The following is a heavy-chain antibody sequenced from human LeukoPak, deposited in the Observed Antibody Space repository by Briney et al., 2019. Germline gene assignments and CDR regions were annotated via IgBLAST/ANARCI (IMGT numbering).Heavy chain of an antibody. CDR1: GGSISPYY. CDR3: ARDSEVSSGWYPFDY. D-gene: IGHD6-19*01. Sequence: TSETLSLTCTVSGGSISPYYWSWIRQSPGKGLTWIGYFFYIGSTNYNPSLKSRVTISLDTSKNQFSLKLSSVTAADTAVYYCARDSEVSSGWYPFDYWGQGTLVTVSS. V-gene: IGHV4-59*01. CDR2: FFYIGST. J-gene: IGHJ4*02.